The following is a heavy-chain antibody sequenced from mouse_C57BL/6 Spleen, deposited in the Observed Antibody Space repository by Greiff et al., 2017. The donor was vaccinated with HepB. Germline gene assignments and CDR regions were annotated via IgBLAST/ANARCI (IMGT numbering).Heavy chain of an antibody. J-gene: IGHJ1*03. CDR1: GFSFNTYA. V-gene: IGHV10-1*01. CDR2: IRSKSNNYAT. Sequence: DVKLQESGGGLVQPKGSLKLSCAASGFSFNTYAMNWVRQAPGKGLEWVARIRSKSNNYATYYADSVKDRFTISRDDSESMLYLQMNNLKTEDTAMYYCVRHDYYGSSYDWYFDVWGTGTTVTVSS. CDR3: VRHDYYGSSYDWYFDV. D-gene: IGHD1-1*01.